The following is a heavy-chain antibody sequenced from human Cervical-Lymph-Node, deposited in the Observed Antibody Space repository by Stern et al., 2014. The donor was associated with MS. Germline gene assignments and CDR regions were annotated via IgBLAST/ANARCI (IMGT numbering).Heavy chain of an antibody. J-gene: IGHJ3*02. Sequence: EVQLVESGGGLVKPGGSLRLSCAASGFTFSRLSMTWVRQAPGKGLEYVSSISSSSSHIYYADSVKGRFTISRDNAKNSLYLQMNSLRAEDTAVYYCAPLYDFLNGYQPPNDSHIWGQGTMVTVSS. CDR1: GFTFSRLS. CDR2: ISSSSSHI. V-gene: IGHV3-21*01. D-gene: IGHD3-3*01. CDR3: APLYDFLNGYQPPNDSHI.